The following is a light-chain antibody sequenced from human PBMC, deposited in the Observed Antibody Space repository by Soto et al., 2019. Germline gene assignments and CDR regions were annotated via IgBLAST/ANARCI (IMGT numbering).Light chain of an antibody. Sequence: EIVLTQSPATLSLSPLERVTLXSRASQSVSSYLAWYQQKPGQAPRLLIYDASNRATGIPDRFSGSGSGTDFTLTISRLEPEDFAVYYCQQYGSSGTFGQGTKVDIK. CDR3: QQYGSSGT. CDR1: QSVSSY. J-gene: IGKJ1*01. CDR2: DAS. V-gene: IGKV3-20*01.